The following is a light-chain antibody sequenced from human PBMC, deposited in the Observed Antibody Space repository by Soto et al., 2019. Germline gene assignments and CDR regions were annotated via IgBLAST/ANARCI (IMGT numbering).Light chain of an antibody. J-gene: IGLJ2*01. CDR1: SSDVGGYNY. CDR2: DVS. CDR3: SSYTSSSTLV. Sequence: QSALTHPASVSGSPGQSITISCTGTSSDVGGYNYVSWYQQHPGKAPKLMIYDVSNRPSGVSNRFSGSKSGNTASLTISGLQADDEADYYCSSYTSSSTLVFGGGTKLTVL. V-gene: IGLV2-14*01.